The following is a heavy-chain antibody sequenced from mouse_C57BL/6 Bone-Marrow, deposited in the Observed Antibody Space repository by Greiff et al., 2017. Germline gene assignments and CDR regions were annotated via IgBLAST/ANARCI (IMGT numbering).Heavy chain of an antibody. Sequence: QVQLQQSGPELVKPGASVKISCKASGYAFRSSWMNWVKQRAGKGLVWIGRIYPEDEDTNYNGKFKGKATLTADQSSSTAYMQLSSLTSEDSAVYFCARRDSSGYRVYFDYWGQGTTLTVSS. D-gene: IGHD3-2*02. V-gene: IGHV1-82*01. CDR3: ARRDSSGYRVYFDY. CDR2: IYPEDEDT. J-gene: IGHJ2*01. CDR1: GYAFRSSW.